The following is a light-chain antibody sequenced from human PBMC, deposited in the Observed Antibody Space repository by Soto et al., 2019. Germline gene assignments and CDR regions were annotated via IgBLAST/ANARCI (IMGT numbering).Light chain of an antibody. CDR2: DVT. Sequence: QSALTQPASVSGSPGQSITISCTGTSSDIGSYNLVSWYQQHPGKAPKVVIYDVTKRPSGVSDRFFGSRSGNTASLTISGLQAEDEADYYCRSYAGTSSLWVFGGGTKLTVL. V-gene: IGLV2-23*02. J-gene: IGLJ3*02. CDR3: RSYAGTSSLWV. CDR1: SSDIGSYNL.